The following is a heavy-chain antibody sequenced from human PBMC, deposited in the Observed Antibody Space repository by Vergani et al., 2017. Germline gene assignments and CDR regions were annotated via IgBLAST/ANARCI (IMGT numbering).Heavy chain of an antibody. V-gene: IGHV3-23*04. CDR1: GFTFSSSS. D-gene: IGHD6-13*01. CDR2: ISSSGGST. CDR3: ANAPGYSSSWFDY. Sequence: EVQLVESGGGLVKRGGSLRLSCAASGFTFSSSSMNWVRQAPGKGLEWVSSISSSGGSTYYADSVKGRFTISRDNSKNTLYLQMNSLRAEDTAVYYCANAPGYSSSWFDYWGQGTLVTVSS. J-gene: IGHJ4*02.